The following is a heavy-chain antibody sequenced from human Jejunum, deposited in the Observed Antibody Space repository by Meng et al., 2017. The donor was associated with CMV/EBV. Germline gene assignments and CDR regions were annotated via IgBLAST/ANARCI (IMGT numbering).Heavy chain of an antibody. CDR2: IRYDGTNK. D-gene: IGHD4-11*01. J-gene: IGHJ6*02. Sequence: ASGFTISSFGMHWVRQAPGKGLEWLAFIRYDGTNKFYAGSVRGRFIISRDNSKNTVYLQMRSLGLEDRAVYYCAKDLDYMGGMDVWGQGTTVTVSS. V-gene: IGHV3-30*02. CDR3: AKDLDYMGGMDV. CDR1: GFTISSFG.